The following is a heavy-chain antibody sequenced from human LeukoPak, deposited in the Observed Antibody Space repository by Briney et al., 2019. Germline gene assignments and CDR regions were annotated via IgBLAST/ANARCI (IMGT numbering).Heavy chain of an antibody. CDR2: IYSDGTS. CDR1: GFTFSSYA. V-gene: IGHV3-23*01. Sequence: QTGGSLRLSCAASGFTFSSYAMSWVRQAPGKGLEWVSVIYSDGTSYYADSVKARFSISRDNSKNSLYLQMNSLRVEDTAMYYCTKTGGPWDWGQGTLVTVSS. D-gene: IGHD7-27*01. CDR3: TKTGGPWD. J-gene: IGHJ4*02.